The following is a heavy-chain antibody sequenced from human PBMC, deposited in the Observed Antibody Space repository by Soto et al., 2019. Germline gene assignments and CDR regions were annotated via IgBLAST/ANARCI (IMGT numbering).Heavy chain of an antibody. Sequence: SETLSLTCIVSGGSIRSSSYYWGWIRQPPGKGLEWIGSIFYSGSTYYNPSLKSRVTISVDASKNQFSLKLDSVTAADTAMYYCARLNKYFDYWGQGTLVTVSS. J-gene: IGHJ4*02. CDR3: ARLNKYFDY. CDR2: IFYSGST. V-gene: IGHV4-39*01. CDR1: GGSIRSSSYY.